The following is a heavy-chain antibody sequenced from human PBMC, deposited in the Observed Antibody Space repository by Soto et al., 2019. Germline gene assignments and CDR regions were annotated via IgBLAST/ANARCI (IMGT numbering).Heavy chain of an antibody. V-gene: IGHV1-24*01. CDR3: ATDSALDRDGYNWVRVSHFDY. CDR1: GYTLTELS. CDR2: FDPEDGET. Sequence: ASVKVSCKVSGYTLTELSMHWVRQAPGKGLEWMGGFDPEDGETIYAQKFQGRVTMTEDTSTDTAYMELSSLRSEDTAVYYCATDSALDRDGYNWVRVSHFDYWGQGTLVTVSS. D-gene: IGHD1-1*01. J-gene: IGHJ4*02.